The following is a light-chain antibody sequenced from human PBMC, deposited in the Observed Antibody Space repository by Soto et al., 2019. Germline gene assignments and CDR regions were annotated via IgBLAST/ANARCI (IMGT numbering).Light chain of an antibody. V-gene: IGKV3-15*01. CDR2: GAS. J-gene: IGKJ1*01. CDR1: QSVSSN. Sequence: EIVMTQAPATLSVSPGERATLSGRASQSVSSNLAWSQQKLGQAPRVLIFGASTRATGIPARFSGSGSGTEFSLTINSLQSEDFAVYYCQEYNTWPWTFGQGTKVDIK. CDR3: QEYNTWPWT.